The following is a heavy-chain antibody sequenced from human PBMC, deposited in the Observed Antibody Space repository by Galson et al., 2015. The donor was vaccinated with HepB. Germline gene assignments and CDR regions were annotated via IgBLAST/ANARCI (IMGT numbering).Heavy chain of an antibody. J-gene: IGHJ4*02. CDR1: GFPFRSFG. V-gene: IGHV3-30*18. CDR3: AKEMGFLVGD. CDR2: ISYDGSNR. D-gene: IGHD2-15*01. Sequence: SLRLSCAASGFPFRSFGMHWVRQSPGKGLEWVAVISYDGSNRFYADSVKGRFTISRDTTKNTLYLQMNSLRAEDTALYYCAKEMGFLVGDWGQGTLVTVSS.